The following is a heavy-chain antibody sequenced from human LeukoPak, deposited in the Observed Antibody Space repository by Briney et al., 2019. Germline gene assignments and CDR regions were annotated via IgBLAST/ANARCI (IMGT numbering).Heavy chain of an antibody. CDR3: ARDKGGVLVPADPYYYYGMDV. V-gene: IGHV1-69*04. Sequence: ASVKVSCKASGGTFSSYAISWVRQAPGQGLEWMGRIIPILGIANYAQKFQGRVTITADESTSTAYMELSSLRSEDTAVYYCARDKGGVLVPADPYYYYGMDVWGQGTTVTVSS. D-gene: IGHD2-2*01. CDR2: IIPILGIA. J-gene: IGHJ6*02. CDR1: GGTFSSYA.